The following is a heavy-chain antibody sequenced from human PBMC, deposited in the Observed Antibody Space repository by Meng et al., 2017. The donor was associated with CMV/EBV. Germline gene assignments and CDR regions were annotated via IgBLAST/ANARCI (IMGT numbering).Heavy chain of an antibody. Sequence: GGSLRLYCAASGFTVSSNYMSWVRQAPGKGLECVSVIYSGGSTYYADSVKGRFTFSRDNSKNTLYLQMNSLRAEDTAVYYCARDKRYCSSTSCYRNFDYWGQGTLVTVSS. CDR1: GFTVSSNY. V-gene: IGHV3-66*02. J-gene: IGHJ4*02. CDR3: ARDKRYCSSTSCYRNFDY. D-gene: IGHD2-2*01. CDR2: IYSGGST.